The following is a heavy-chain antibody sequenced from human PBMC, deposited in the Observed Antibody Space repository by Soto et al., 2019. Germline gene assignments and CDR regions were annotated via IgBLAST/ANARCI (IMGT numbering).Heavy chain of an antibody. D-gene: IGHD2-21*02. Sequence: SETLPLPNTVSGVILIRSSYHWVLLRLPPRKGLEWIGSIYYSGSTYYNPSLKSRVTLSDDTSKNQFPLKLSSVTAADTAVYYCARILQPRGDGYFRNRFAPWAQRT. CDR1: GVILIRSSYH. V-gene: IGHV4-39*01. CDR2: IYYSGST. CDR3: ARILQPRGDGYFRNRFAP. J-gene: IGHJ5*02.